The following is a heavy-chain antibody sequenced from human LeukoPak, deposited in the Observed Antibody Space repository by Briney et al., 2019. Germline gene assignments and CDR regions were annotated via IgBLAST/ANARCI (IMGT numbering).Heavy chain of an antibody. V-gene: IGHV3-48*03. D-gene: IGHD3-10*02. CDR3: AELGITMIGGV. J-gene: IGHJ6*04. CDR2: ISSSGSTI. Sequence: PGGSLRLSCAASGFTFSSYEMNWVRQAPGKGLEWVSYISSSGSTIYYADSVKGRFTISRDNAKNSLYLQMNSLKAEDTAVYYCAELGITMIGGVWGKGTTVTISS. CDR1: GFTFSSYE.